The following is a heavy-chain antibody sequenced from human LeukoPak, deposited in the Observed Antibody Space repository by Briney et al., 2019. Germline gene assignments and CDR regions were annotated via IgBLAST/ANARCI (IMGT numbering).Heavy chain of an antibody. J-gene: IGHJ5*02. CDR3: AKVGRITMVRGPPGNWFDP. CDR2: ISGSGGST. Sequence: GGSLRLSCAASGSTFSSYGMSWVRQAPGKGLEWVSAISGSGGSTYYADSVKGRFTISRDNSKNTLYLQMSSLRAEDAAVYYCAKVGRITMVRGPPGNWFDPWGQGTLVTVSS. CDR1: GSTFSSYG. D-gene: IGHD3-10*01. V-gene: IGHV3-23*01.